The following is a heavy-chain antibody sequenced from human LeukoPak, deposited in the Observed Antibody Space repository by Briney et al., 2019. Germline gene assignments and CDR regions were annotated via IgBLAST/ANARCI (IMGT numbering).Heavy chain of an antibody. V-gene: IGHV3-23*01. Sequence: GGTLRLSCAASGFTFSSYGMSWVRQAPGKGLEWVSVISGSGSSTYYADSVKGRFSISRDNSKNTLYLQMNGLRAEDTAVYYCAKDSLYCSGGSCLYYYYYMDVWGKGTTVTIPS. D-gene: IGHD2-15*01. CDR1: GFTFSSYG. J-gene: IGHJ6*03. CDR3: AKDSLYCSGGSCLYYYYYMDV. CDR2: ISGSGSST.